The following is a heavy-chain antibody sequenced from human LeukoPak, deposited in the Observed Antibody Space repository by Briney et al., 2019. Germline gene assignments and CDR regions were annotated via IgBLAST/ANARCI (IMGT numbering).Heavy chain of an antibody. V-gene: IGHV3-21*01. J-gene: IGHJ4*02. CDR1: GFTFSSYS. CDR2: ISSSSSYI. D-gene: IGHD1-26*01. CDR3: ARDFGGGANIY. Sequence: GGALRLSCAAPGFTFSSYSMNWVRQAPGKGLEWVSSISSSSSYIYYADSVKGRFTISRDNAKNSLYLQMNSLRAEDTAVYYCARDFGGGANIYWGQGTLVTVSS.